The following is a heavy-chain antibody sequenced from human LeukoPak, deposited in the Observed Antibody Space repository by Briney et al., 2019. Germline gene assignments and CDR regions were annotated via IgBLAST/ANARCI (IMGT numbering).Heavy chain of an antibody. D-gene: IGHD2-2*01. CDR2: FDPEDGET. CDR3: ATDVYCSSTSCMDV. J-gene: IGHJ6*04. V-gene: IGHV1-24*01. Sequence: ASVKVSCKVSGYTLTELSMHWVRQAPGKGLEWMGGFDPEDGETIYAQKFQGRVTMTEDTSTDTDYMELSSLRSEDTAVYYCATDVYCSSTSCMDVWGKGTTVTVSS. CDR1: GYTLTELS.